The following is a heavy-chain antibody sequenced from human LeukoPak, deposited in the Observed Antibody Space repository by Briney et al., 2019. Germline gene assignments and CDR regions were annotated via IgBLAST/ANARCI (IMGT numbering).Heavy chain of an antibody. Sequence: GGSLRLSCAASGFTFRNYAMHWVRQAPGKGLEWVAFIRYDGSNKYYADSVKGRFTISRDNSKNTLYLQMNSLRAEDTAVYYCAKAGIRGYSGYDYFDYWGQGTLVTVSS. CDR2: IRYDGSNK. CDR1: GFTFRNYA. J-gene: IGHJ4*02. CDR3: AKAGIRGYSGYDYFDY. D-gene: IGHD5-12*01. V-gene: IGHV3-30*02.